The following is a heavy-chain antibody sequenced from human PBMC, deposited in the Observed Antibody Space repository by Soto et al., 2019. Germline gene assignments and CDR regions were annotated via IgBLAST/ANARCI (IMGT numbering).Heavy chain of an antibody. CDR3: AREWWLSVYYYYYGMDV. D-gene: IGHD2-15*01. CDR1: GFTFSSYG. Sequence: LRLSYAASGFTFSSYGMHWVRQAPGKGLEWVAVIWYDGSNKYYADSVKGRFTISRDNSKNTLYLQMNSLRAEDTAVYYCAREWWLSVYYYYYGMDVWGQGTTVTVSS. V-gene: IGHV3-33*01. J-gene: IGHJ6*02. CDR2: IWYDGSNK.